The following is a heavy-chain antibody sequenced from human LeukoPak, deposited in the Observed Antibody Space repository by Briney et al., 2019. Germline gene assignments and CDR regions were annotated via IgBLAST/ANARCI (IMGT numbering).Heavy chain of an antibody. CDR2: IYYSGST. V-gene: IGHV4-39*01. D-gene: IGHD3-22*01. J-gene: IGHJ3*02. CDR3: ARHRVPQKHYDSSGYYYPGAFDI. CDR1: GGSISSSSYY. Sequence: SETLSLTCTVSGGSISSSSYYWGWIRQPPGKGLEWIGSIYYSGSTYYNPSLKSRATISVDTSKNQFSLKLSSVTAADTAVYYCARHRVPQKHYDSSGYYYPGAFDIWGQGTMVTVSS.